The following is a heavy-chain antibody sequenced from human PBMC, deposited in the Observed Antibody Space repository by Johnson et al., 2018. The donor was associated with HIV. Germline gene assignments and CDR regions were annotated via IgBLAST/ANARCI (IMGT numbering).Heavy chain of an antibody. CDR2: ISWNRGTL. CDR3: AKDLSPWFDAFDI. CDR1: GFPFDDYA. V-gene: IGHV3-9*01. Sequence: VQLVESGGGLVQPGRSLRLSCAASGFPFDDYAMHWVRQAPGTGLAWVSGISWNRGTLVCAASVTGRFTISRANAKNSLYLQMNSLRAEDTALYSWAKDLSPWFDAFDIWGQGTMVTVSS. D-gene: IGHD3-9*01. J-gene: IGHJ3*02.